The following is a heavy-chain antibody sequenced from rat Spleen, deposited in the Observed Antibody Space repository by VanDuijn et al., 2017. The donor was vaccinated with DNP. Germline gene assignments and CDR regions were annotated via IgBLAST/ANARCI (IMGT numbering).Heavy chain of an antibody. CDR3: TAITIAAYYAMDA. V-gene: IGHV5-58*01. CDR2: INTDGGST. J-gene: IGHJ4*01. D-gene: IGHD1-2*01. CDR1: GFTFSSYW. Sequence: EVQLVETGGGLVQPGRSLKLSCVASGFTFSSYWMFWIRQAPGKGLEWVASINTDGGSTYYRDSVKGRFTISRDNAKSSLYLQMDSLRSEDTATYYCTAITIAAYYAMDAWGQGTSVTVSS.